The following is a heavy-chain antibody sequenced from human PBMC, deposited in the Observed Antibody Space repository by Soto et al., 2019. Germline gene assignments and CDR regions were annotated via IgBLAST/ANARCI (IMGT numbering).Heavy chain of an antibody. CDR2: ISSSSSHI. Sequence: GGSLRLSCEASGFTLTTYSMNWVRQASGKGLEWVSSISSSSSHIYYADSVKGRFTISRDNARNSLYLQMNSLRAEDTAVYYCVRERGLSSFYGMDVWGQGTTVTVSS. CDR3: VRERGLSSFYGMDV. V-gene: IGHV3-21*01. J-gene: IGHJ6*02. CDR1: GFTLTTYS. D-gene: IGHD3-10*01.